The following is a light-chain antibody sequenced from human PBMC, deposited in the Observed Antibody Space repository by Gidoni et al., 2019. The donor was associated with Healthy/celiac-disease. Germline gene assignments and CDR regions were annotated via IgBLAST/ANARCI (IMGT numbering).Light chain of an antibody. CDR2: DAY. CDR1: QDISTY. Sequence: DIQMTQSPSSLSASVGDRVNITCQASQDISTYLHWYQQKPGKAPKLLIYDAYNLETGVPSRFSGSGSGTDLTFNISSVQYEDSETYYCQQYDNLPLTFGGGTKVEIK. CDR3: QQYDNLPLT. V-gene: IGKV1-33*01. J-gene: IGKJ4*01.